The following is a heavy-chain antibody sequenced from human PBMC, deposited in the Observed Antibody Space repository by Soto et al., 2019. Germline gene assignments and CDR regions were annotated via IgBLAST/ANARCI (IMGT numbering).Heavy chain of an antibody. CDR1: GYTFTASG. J-gene: IGHJ4*02. V-gene: IGHV1-18*01. Sequence: QVQLVQSGAELKKPGASVRVSCKASGYTFTASGFSWVRQAPGQGLEWMGWISPYNGNTNHEQKLQGRVTMTTDTSTRTAYMELRSLRSDDTAVYYCARDGGSNCCNFDYWCQGTLVTFSS. D-gene: IGHD2-15*01. CDR2: ISPYNGNT. CDR3: ARDGGSNCCNFDY.